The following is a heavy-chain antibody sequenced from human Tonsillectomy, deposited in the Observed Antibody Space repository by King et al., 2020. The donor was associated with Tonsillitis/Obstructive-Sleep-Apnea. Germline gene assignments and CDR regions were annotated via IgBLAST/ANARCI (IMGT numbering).Heavy chain of an antibody. J-gene: IGHJ4*02. V-gene: IGHV3-7*03. CDR3: AGPLGTPAMAFYFDY. CDR1: GFTFSSYW. CDR2: IKQDGSEK. Sequence: VQLVESGGGLVQPGGSLRLSCAASGFTFSSYWMSWVRQAPGKGLEWVANIKQDGSEKYYVDSVKGRFTISRENAKNSLYLQMNSLRAEDTAVYYCAGPLGTPAMAFYFDYWGQGTLVTVSS. D-gene: IGHD5-18*01.